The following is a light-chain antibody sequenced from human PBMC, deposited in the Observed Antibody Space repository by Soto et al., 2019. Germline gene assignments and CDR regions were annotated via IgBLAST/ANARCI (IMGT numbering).Light chain of an antibody. CDR3: QHYDGYPQI. V-gene: IGKV1-16*01. J-gene: IGKJ5*01. CDR1: QGISTF. Sequence: DIQMTQSPSSLSASLGDRVPITCGASQGISTFLAWFQQKPGKAPKTLIYAASSLHSGVPSRFSGSGSGTDFTLTISSLQPEDFATYYCQHYDGYPQIFGQGTRLEIK. CDR2: AAS.